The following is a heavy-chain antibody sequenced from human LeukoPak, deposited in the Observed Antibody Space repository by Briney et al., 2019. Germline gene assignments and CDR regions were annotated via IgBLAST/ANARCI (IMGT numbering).Heavy chain of an antibody. CDR2: IVVGSGNT. V-gene: IGHV1-58*02. CDR1: GFTFTSSA. J-gene: IGHJ4*02. Sequence: SVKVSCKASGFTFTSSAMQWVRQARGQRLEWIGWIVVGSGNTNYAQKFQERVTITRDMSTSTAYMELSSLRSEDTAVYYCAAMPHPRCSSTSCYPNFFDYWGQGTLVTVSS. D-gene: IGHD2-2*01. CDR3: AAMPHPRCSSTSCYPNFFDY.